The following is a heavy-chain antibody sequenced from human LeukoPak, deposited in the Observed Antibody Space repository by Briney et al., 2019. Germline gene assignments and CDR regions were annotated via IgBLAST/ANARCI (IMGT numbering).Heavy chain of an antibody. CDR3: ARATTVSMDV. V-gene: IGHV4-59*01. Sequence: PSEPLSLTCTVPGAPISRYYWRWIRPPPGQGLERIRHIYYSGSTNYNPSLKSRVTISVDTSKNQFSLKLSSATAADTAVYYCARATTVSMDVWGQGTTVTVSS. D-gene: IGHD4-17*01. J-gene: IGHJ6*02. CDR2: IYYSGST. CDR1: GAPISRYY.